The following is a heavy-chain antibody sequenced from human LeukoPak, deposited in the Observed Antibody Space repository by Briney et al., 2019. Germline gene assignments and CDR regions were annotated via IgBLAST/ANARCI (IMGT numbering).Heavy chain of an antibody. J-gene: IGHJ4*02. CDR2: INSDGSST. V-gene: IGHV3-74*01. CDR1: GFTFSSSW. D-gene: IGHD6-6*01. Sequence: TGGSPRLSCAASGFTFSSSWMHWVRQAPGKGLVRVSRINSDGSSTSYADSVKGRFTISRDNAKNTLYLQMNSLRAEDTAVYYCVRGLSGYTSSLGYWGQGTLVTVSS. CDR3: VRGLSGYTSSLGY.